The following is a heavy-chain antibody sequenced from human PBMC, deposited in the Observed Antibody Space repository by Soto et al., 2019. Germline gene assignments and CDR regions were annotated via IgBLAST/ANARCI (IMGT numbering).Heavy chain of an antibody. Sequence: PSETLSLTCTVSGGSISSSSYYWGWIRQPPGKGLEWIGSIYYSGSTYYNPSLKSRVTISVDTSKNQFSLKLSSATAADTAVYYCARHSKVPSKGHNFDYWGQGSLVTVSS. CDR2: IYYSGST. CDR3: ARHSKVPSKGHNFDY. D-gene: IGHD3-3*02. CDR1: GGSISSSSYY. J-gene: IGHJ4*02. V-gene: IGHV4-39*01.